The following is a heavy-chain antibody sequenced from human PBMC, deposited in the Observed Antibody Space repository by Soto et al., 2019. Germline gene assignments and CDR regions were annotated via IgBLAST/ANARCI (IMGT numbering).Heavy chain of an antibody. J-gene: IGHJ5*02. CDR3: ARVIPCAEAWFDP. V-gene: IGHV1-18*01. D-gene: IGHD2-2*02. Sequence: ASVKVSCKASGNTFTNFGVTWVRQAPGQGLEWMGWISAYTDDPNYAQKFQGRVTMTIDTSTSTAYLDLRSLTSDDTAVYYCARVIPCAEAWFDPWGQGTMRTVSS. CDR1: GNTFTNFG. CDR2: ISAYTDDP.